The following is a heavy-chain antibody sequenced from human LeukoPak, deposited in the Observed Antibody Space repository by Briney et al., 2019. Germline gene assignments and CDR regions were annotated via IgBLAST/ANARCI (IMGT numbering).Heavy chain of an antibody. D-gene: IGHD3-22*01. J-gene: IGHJ4*02. V-gene: IGHV3-30*04. CDR3: TRDAADYFDSSASFDY. CDR1: GFTFRSYS. Sequence: GGSLRLSCAASGFTFRSYSMHWVRQAPGKGLEWVAVIWYDGSRSDYADSVKGRFTISRDNSETTLYLQMNSLTGEDTAVYYCTRDAADYFDSSASFDYWGQGTLVTVSS. CDR2: IWYDGSRS.